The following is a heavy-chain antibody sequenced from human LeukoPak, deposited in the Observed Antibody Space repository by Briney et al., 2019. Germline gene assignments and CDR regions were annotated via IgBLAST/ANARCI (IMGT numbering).Heavy chain of an antibody. V-gene: IGHV4-30-4*07. J-gene: IGHJ6*03. D-gene: IGHD3/OR15-3a*01. CDR3: ARCGLGGYYYYYMDV. Sequence: SETLSLTCAVSGGSISSGGYSWSWIRQPPGKGLEWIGYIYYSGSTYYNPSLKSRVTISVDTSKNQFSLKLSSVTAADTAVYYCARCGLGGYYYYYMDVWGKGTTVTISS. CDR2: IYYSGST. CDR1: GGSISSGGYS.